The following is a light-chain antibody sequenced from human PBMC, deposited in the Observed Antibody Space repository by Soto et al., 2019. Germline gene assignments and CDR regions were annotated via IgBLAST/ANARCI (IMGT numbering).Light chain of an antibody. J-gene: IGLJ3*02. CDR3: SSFASSNTWV. CDR2: EVT. Sequence: QSALTQPPSASGSPGQSVTISCTGTSSDVGAYNYVSWYQQHAGKAPKLVIYEVTKRPSGAPDRFSGSKSANPASLTVSGLQAEDEADYYCSSFASSNTWVFGGGTKVTVL. CDR1: SSDVGAYNY. V-gene: IGLV2-8*01.